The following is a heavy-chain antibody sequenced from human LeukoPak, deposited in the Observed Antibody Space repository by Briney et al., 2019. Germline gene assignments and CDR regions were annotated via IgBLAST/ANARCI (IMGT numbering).Heavy chain of an antibody. Sequence: VNLSCKASGGTFSSYAISWVRQAPGQGLEWMGRIIPILGIANYAQKFQGRVTITADKSTSTAYMELSSLRSEDTAVYYCARLLSLYDYGDYSPRVNWFDPWGRGTLVTVSS. J-gene: IGHJ5*02. D-gene: IGHD4-17*01. CDR3: ARLLSLYDYGDYSPRVNWFDP. CDR1: GGTFSSYA. V-gene: IGHV1-69*04. CDR2: IIPILGIA.